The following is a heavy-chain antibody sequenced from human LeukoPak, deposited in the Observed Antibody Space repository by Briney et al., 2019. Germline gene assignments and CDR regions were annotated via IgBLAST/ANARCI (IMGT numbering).Heavy chain of an antibody. D-gene: IGHD3-9*01. J-gene: IGHJ4*02. CDR2: IYHSGST. CDR3: ARASVLTGYYTAVTFDY. V-gene: IGHV4-4*02. CDR1: GGSISSSNW. Sequence: KPSETLSLTCAVSGGSISSSNWWSWLRQPPGKGLEWIGEIYHSGSTNYNPSLKSRVTISVDKSKNQFSLKLTSVTAADTAVYYSARASVLTGYYTAVTFDYWGQGTLVTVSS.